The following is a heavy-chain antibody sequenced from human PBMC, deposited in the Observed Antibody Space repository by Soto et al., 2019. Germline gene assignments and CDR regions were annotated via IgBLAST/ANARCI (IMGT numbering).Heavy chain of an antibody. CDR3: ARDRVDHF. V-gene: IGHV4-59*01. Sequence: SETLSLTCTVSGGSIYTYFWPWIRQPPGKGLEWIGCIYYSGSAYYNPSLKSRVTMSVDTSKNQFSLKLSSVTAADTAVYYCARDRVDHFWGQGALVTVSS. CDR2: IYYSGSA. J-gene: IGHJ4*02. CDR1: GGSIYTYF.